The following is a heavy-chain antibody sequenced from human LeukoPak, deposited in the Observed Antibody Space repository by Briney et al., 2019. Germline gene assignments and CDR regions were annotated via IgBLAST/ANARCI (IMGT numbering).Heavy chain of an antibody. CDR3: ARGRKSHVVLNGYDL. V-gene: IGHV1-69*05. CDR1: GDTFSTYA. CDR2: IIPIFGTP. J-gene: IGHJ5*02. Sequence: ASVTVSCKASGDTFSTYAFRWVRQAPGQGLDWMGGIIPIFGTPKYAQKLQGRFTITTEESTSTAFMELNRLTSEDTAVYYCARGRKSHVVLNGYDLWGQGTLVTVSS. D-gene: IGHD5-24*01.